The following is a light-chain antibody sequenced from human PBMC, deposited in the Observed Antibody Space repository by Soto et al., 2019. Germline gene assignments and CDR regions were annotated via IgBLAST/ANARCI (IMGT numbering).Light chain of an antibody. J-gene: IGKJ1*01. CDR2: GAS. CDR1: QSVSSSY. CDR3: QQYGSSQWT. Sequence: EIVWTQSPATLSLSPGERATLSCRASQSVSSSYLAWYQQKPGQAPRLLIYGASSRATGIPDRFSGSGSGTDFTLTISRLEPEDFAVYYCQQYGSSQWTFGQGTKVDIK. V-gene: IGKV3-20*01.